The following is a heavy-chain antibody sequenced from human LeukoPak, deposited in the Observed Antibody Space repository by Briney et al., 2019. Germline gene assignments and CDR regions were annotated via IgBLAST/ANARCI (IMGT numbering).Heavy chain of an antibody. CDR1: GFTFTTYW. D-gene: IGHD4-17*01. CDR2: INPDGSQT. CDR3: ARDPGYGALDP. Sequence: GGSLRLSCAASGFTFTTYWMNWVRQAPGKGLEWVALINPDGSQTIYVDSVKGRFTISRDNAENSLYLQMNTLRAEDTAVYYCARDPGYGALDPWGQGTLVTVSS. V-gene: IGHV3-7*01. J-gene: IGHJ5*02.